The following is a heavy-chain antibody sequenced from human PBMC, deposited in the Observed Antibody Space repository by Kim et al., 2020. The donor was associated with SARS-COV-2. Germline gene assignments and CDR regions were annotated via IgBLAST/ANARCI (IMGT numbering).Heavy chain of an antibody. V-gene: IGHV1-69*13. CDR3: ARDQRIYYYYGMDV. Sequence: SVKVSCKASGGTFSSYAISWVRQAPGQGLEWMGGIIPIFGTANYAQKFQGRVTITADESTSTAYMELSSLRSDDTAVYYCARDQRIYYYYGMDVWGQGTTVTVSS. D-gene: IGHD2-15*01. J-gene: IGHJ6*02. CDR1: GGTFSSYA. CDR2: IIPIFGTA.